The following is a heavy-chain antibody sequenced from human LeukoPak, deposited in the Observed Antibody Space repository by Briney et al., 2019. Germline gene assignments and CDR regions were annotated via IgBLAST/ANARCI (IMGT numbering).Heavy chain of an antibody. CDR3: ARGRSYYYGSGSSPFDY. CDR2: INHSGST. V-gene: IGHV4-34*01. J-gene: IGHJ4*02. D-gene: IGHD3-10*01. CDR1: GVSFSGYY. Sequence: SETLSLTCAVYGVSFSGYYWSWIRQPPGKGLEWIGEINHSGSTNYNPSLKSRVTISVDTSKNQFSLKLSSVTAADTAVYYCARGRSYYYGSGSSPFDYWGQGTLVTVSS.